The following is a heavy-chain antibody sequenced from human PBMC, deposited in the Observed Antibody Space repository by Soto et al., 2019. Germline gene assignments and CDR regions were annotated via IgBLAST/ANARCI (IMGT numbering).Heavy chain of an antibody. CDR1: GFTFNNYG. CDR2: IWNDGTNN. V-gene: IGHV3-33*01. Sequence: QVQLVESGGGVVQPGRSLRLSCAASGFTFNNYGMHWVRQAPGKGLEWLAVIWNDGTNNYYANSVKGRFTISRDNSKNTLYLPMSSLRAEDTAVYYCARRQIPPPTRGAANARGGMDVWGQGTTVTVSS. CDR3: ARRQIPPPTRGAANARGGMDV. J-gene: IGHJ6*02. D-gene: IGHD6-13*01.